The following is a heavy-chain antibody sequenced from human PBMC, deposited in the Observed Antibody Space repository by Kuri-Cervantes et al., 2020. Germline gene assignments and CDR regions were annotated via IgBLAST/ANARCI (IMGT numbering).Heavy chain of an antibody. J-gene: IGHJ6*02. D-gene: IGHD6-19*01. V-gene: IGHV1-18*01. CDR1: GYTFTSYG. CDR3: ASEIAVAGIGYYYYGMDV. Sequence: ASVKVSCKASGYTFTSYGMSWVRQAPGQGLEWMGWINAYNGNTNYAQKLQGRVTMTTDTSTSTAYMELRSLRSDDPAVYYCASEIAVAGIGYYYYGMDVWGQGTTVTVSS. CDR2: INAYNGNT.